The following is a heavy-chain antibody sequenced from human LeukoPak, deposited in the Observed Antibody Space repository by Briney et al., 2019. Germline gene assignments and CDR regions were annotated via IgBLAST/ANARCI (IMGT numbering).Heavy chain of an antibody. D-gene: IGHD5-24*01. CDR1: GGSFSGYY. CDR2: INHSGST. J-gene: IGHJ5*02. Sequence: SETLSLTCAVYGGSFSGYYWSWIRQPPGKGLDWIGEINHSGSTNYNPSLKSRVTISVDTSKKQFSLKLSSVTAADTAVYYCARGGKRWLQFRWFDHWGQGTLVTVSS. V-gene: IGHV4-34*01. CDR3: ARGGKRWLQFRWFDH.